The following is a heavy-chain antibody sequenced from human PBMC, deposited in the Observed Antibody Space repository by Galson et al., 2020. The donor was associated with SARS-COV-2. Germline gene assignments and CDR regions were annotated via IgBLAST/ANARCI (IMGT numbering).Heavy chain of an antibody. Sequence: GGSLRLSCAASGFTFSDYYMSWIRQAPGKGLEWVSYISSSSSYTNYADSVKGRFTISRDNAKNSLYLQMNSLRAEDTAVYYCARPHFGYYDSSGYFDYWGQGTLVTVSS. CDR3: ARPHFGYYDSSGYFDY. V-gene: IGHV3-11*06. D-gene: IGHD3-22*01. CDR2: ISSSSSYT. J-gene: IGHJ4*02. CDR1: GFTFSDYY.